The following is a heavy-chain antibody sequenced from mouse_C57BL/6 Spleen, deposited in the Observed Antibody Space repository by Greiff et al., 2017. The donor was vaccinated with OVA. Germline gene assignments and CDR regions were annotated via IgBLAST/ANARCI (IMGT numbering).Heavy chain of an antibody. D-gene: IGHD1-1*01. Sequence: LQESGAELVRPGTSVKVSCKASGYAFTNYLIEWVKQRPGQGLEWIGVINPGSGGTNYNEKFKGKATLTADKSSSTAYMQLSSLTSEDSAVYFCASFTGYYAMDYWGQGTSVTVSS. CDR2: INPGSGGT. J-gene: IGHJ4*01. CDR1: GYAFTNYL. CDR3: ASFTGYYAMDY. V-gene: IGHV1-54*01.